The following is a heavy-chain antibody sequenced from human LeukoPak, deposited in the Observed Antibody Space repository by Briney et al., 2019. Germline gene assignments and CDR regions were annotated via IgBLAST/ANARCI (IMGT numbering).Heavy chain of an antibody. CDR1: GFTFSNSW. D-gene: IGHD6-19*01. CDR2: IKSKTDGGTT. CDR3: TTGIAVAGNMDV. V-gene: IGHV3-15*01. Sequence: GGSLRLSCAASGFTFSNSWMRWVRQAPGKGLEWVGRIKSKTDGGTTDYAAPVKGRFTISRDDSKNTLYLQMNSLKTEDTAVYYCTTGIAVAGNMDVCGKGTTVTISS. J-gene: IGHJ6*03.